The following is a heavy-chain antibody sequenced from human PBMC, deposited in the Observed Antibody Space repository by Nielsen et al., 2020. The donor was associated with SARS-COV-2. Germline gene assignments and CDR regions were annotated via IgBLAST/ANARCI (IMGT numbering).Heavy chain of an antibody. V-gene: IGHV3-30*04. J-gene: IGHJ4*02. CDR3: ARETFEYTSSFYDY. Sequence: GESLKISCAASGFTFSNYAMHWVRQAPGKGLEWVAIISYDGSNKYADSVKGRFTISRDNSKNTLYLQMNSLREDDTAVYYCARETFEYTSSFYDYWGQGTLATVSS. D-gene: IGHD6-6*01. CDR2: ISYDGSNK. CDR1: GFTFSNYA.